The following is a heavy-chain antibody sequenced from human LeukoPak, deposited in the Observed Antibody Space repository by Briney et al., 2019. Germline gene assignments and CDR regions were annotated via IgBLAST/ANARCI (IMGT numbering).Heavy chain of an antibody. CDR1: GFTVSSNY. CDR2: IYSGGST. CDR3: ASTFYGDSPPY. J-gene: IGHJ4*02. Sequence: GSLRLSCAASGFTVSSNYMSWVRQAPGKGLEWVSVIYSGGSTYYADSVKGGFTISRDNSKNTLYLQMNSLRAEDTAVYYCASTFYGDSPPYWGQGTLVTVSS. D-gene: IGHD4-17*01. V-gene: IGHV3-66*01.